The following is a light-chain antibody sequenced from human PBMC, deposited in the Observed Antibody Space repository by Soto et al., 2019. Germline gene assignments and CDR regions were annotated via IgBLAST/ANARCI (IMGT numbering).Light chain of an antibody. J-gene: IGLJ1*01. CDR1: SSDVGGYNY. CDR2: EVS. CDR3: SSYTSSSIDDV. Sequence: QPASVSGSPGQSITISCTGTSSDVGGYNYVSWYQQHPGKAPKLMIYEVSNRPSGVSNRFSGSKSGNTASLTISGLQAEDEAEYYCSSYTSSSIDDVFGTGTQLTVL. V-gene: IGLV2-14*01.